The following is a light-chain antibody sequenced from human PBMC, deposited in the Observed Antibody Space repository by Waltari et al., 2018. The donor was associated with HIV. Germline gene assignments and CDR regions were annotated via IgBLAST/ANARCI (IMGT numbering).Light chain of an antibody. CDR3: MQATQFPYT. CDR2: MIS. Sequence: EIVMTQAPLSSAVTLGQPASISCRSSQSLVNTDGTTYLSWLHQRPGQPPRLLIYMISNRFSGVPDRFSGSGAGTDFTLRISRVELEDVGVYYCMQATQFPYTFGQGTRLEIK. CDR1: QSLVNTDGTTY. V-gene: IGKV2-24*01. J-gene: IGKJ2*01.